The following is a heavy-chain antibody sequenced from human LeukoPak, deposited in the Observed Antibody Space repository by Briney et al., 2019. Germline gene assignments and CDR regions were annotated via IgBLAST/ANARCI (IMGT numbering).Heavy chain of an antibody. J-gene: IGHJ4*02. CDR3: VKDGGRRDDY. D-gene: IGHD1-26*01. CDR2: IGASGGGA. V-gene: IGHV3-23*01. Sequence: PGGSLRLSCVASGFTFNNYAMKWVRQAPGKGLEWVSEIGASGGGAHYIDSATGRFTISRDNSQNTLYLQMNSLRVEDTAIHYCVKDGGRRDDYWGQGTLVTVSS. CDR1: GFTFNNYA.